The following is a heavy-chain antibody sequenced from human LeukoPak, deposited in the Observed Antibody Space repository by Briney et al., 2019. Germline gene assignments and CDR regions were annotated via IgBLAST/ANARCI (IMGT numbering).Heavy chain of an antibody. D-gene: IGHD6-19*01. Sequence: GGSLRLSCAASGFTFSSYGMHWVRQAPGKGLEWVAFIRYDGSNKYYADSVKGRFTISRDNAKNTLYLQMNSLRAEDTAVYYCARESSSGWYSDAFDIWGQGTLVTVSS. J-gene: IGHJ3*02. CDR1: GFTFSSYG. CDR3: ARESSSGWYSDAFDI. CDR2: IRYDGSNK. V-gene: IGHV3-30*02.